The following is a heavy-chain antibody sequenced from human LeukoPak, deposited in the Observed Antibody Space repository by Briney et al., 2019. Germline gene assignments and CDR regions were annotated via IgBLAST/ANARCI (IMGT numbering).Heavy chain of an antibody. CDR1: GYTFTSYD. V-gene: IGHV1-8*01. CDR2: MNPNSGNT. CDR3: AIGLRYFDWFSNRRAFDI. D-gene: IGHD3-9*01. Sequence: RASVKVSCKASGYTFTSYDINWVRQATGQGLEWMGWMNPNSGNTGYAQKFQGRVTMTRNTSISTAYMELSSLRSEDTAVYYCAIGLRYFDWFSNRRAFDIWGQGTMVTVSS. J-gene: IGHJ3*02.